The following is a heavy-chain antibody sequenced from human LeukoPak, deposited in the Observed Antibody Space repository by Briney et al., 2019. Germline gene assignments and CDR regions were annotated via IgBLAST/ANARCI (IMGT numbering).Heavy chain of an antibody. J-gene: IGHJ4*02. CDR3: ARVDYGGPYYFDY. V-gene: IGHV4-4*02. CDR1: GGSISSSNW. CDR2: IYHSGST. D-gene: IGHD4-17*01. Sequence: GTLSLTCAVSGGSISSSNWWSWVRQPPGKGLEWIGEIYHSGSTNYNPSLKSRVTISVDKSKNQFSLKLSSVTAADTAVYYCARVDYGGPYYFDYWGQGTLVTVSS.